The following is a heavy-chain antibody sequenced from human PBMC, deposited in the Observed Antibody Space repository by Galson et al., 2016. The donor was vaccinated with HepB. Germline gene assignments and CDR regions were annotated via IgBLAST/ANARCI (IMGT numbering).Heavy chain of an antibody. D-gene: IGHD3-16*01. CDR3: ARAGGPSALWSWLDA. CDR2: ISDSGAGT. CDR1: GFTFSNYA. J-gene: IGHJ5*02. Sequence: SLRLSCAASGFTFSNYAMNWVRQAPGKGLEWVSDISDSGAGTFYADSVKGRFTIFRDNSKNTVYLQMNSLRAEDTAVYYCARAGGPSALWSWLDAWGQGTLLTVSS. V-gene: IGHV3-23*01.